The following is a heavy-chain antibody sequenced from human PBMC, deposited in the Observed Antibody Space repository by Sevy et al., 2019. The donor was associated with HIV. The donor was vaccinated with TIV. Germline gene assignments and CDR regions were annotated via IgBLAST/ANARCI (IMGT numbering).Heavy chain of an antibody. CDR2: FSFGCGKI. Sequence: GGSLRLSCAASGFTFSKYSMSWIRQTPGKGLEWVSTFSFGCGKINYADSVKSRFTISRDDSRNTFYLQMNSLRAEDTAIYYCAREGCTKPHDYCGPGTVVTVSS. V-gene: IGHV3-23*01. CDR1: GFTFSKYS. J-gene: IGHJ4*02. D-gene: IGHD2-8*01. CDR3: AREGCTKPHDY.